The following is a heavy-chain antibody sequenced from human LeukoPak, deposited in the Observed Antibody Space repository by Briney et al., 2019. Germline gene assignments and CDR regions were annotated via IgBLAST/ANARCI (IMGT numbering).Heavy chain of an antibody. Sequence: SETLSLTCTVSGYSISSGHYWGWIRQPPGKGLEWIGSMYHSGSTYYNPPLKSRVTISEDTSKNQFSLKLRSVTAADTSVYYCARDGDSYYDILTGYSPWFDPWGQGTLVTVSS. CDR3: ARDGDSYYDILTGYSPWFDP. CDR2: MYHSGST. J-gene: IGHJ5*02. CDR1: GYSISSGHY. D-gene: IGHD3-9*01. V-gene: IGHV4-38-2*02.